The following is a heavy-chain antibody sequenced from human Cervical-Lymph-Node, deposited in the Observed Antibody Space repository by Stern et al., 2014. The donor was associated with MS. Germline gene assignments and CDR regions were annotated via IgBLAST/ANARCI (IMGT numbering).Heavy chain of an antibody. D-gene: IGHD3-10*01. Sequence: QLQLQESGPGLVKPSETLSLTCTVSGGSISSSSYYWGWIRQPPGKGLEWIGRIYYSGSTYDNPSLKGGFTIPVDRPKNQFSLKLSSVTAADTAVYYCARHLEWFGGYWGQGTLVTVSS. CDR3: ARHLEWFGGY. J-gene: IGHJ4*02. CDR2: IYYSGST. CDR1: GGSISSSSYY. V-gene: IGHV4-39*01.